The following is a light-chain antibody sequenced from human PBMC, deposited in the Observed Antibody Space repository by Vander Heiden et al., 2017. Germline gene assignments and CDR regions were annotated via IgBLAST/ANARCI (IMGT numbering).Light chain of an antibody. J-gene: IGLJ2*01. CDR2: SNN. V-gene: IGLV1-44*01. CDR1: SPNIGSNT. Sequence: QSVLTQPPSASGTPGPRVTISFSGSSPNIGSNTLNWYQQLPGTAPKLLIYSNNQRPSGVPDRFSGSKSGTSASLAISGLQSEDEADYYCAAWDDSLNGSVVFGGGTKLTVL. CDR3: AAWDDSLNGSVV.